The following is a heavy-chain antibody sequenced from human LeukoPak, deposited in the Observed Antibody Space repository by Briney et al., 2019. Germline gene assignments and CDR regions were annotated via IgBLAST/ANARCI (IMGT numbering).Heavy chain of an antibody. V-gene: IGHV3-21*01. Sequence: GGSLRLSCAASGFTFSSYSMNWVRQAPGKGLEWVSSISSSSSYIYYADSVRGRFTISRDNAKNSLYLQMNSLRAEDTAVYYCASLGYCSGGSCYSDAFDIWGQGTMVTVSS. CDR2: ISSSSSYI. CDR3: ASLGYCSGGSCYSDAFDI. CDR1: GFTFSSYS. D-gene: IGHD2-15*01. J-gene: IGHJ3*02.